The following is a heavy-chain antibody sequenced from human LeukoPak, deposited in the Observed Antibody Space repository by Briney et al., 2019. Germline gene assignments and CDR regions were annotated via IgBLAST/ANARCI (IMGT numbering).Heavy chain of an antibody. D-gene: IGHD2-2*01. V-gene: IGHV1-2*02. CDR2: INPNSGGT. J-gene: IGHJ6*03. CDR1: GYTFTGYY. CDR3: VRDNCSSTSCYNNYYYYYYMDV. Sequence: ASVKVSCKASGYTFTGYYMHWVRQAPGQGLEWMGWINPNSGGTNYAQKFQGRVTMTRDTSISTAYMELSRLRSDDTAVYYCVRDNCSSTSCYNNYYYYYYMDVWGKGTTVTVSS.